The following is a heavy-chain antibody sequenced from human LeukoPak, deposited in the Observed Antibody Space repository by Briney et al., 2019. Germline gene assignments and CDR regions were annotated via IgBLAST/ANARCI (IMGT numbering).Heavy chain of an antibody. CDR2: ITTNSDDT. CDR3: VRDMTARSWHAFDS. D-gene: IGHD6-13*01. V-gene: IGHV3-21*05. CDR1: GFTFSSHD. Sequence: GGSLRLSCASSGFTFSSHDMDWVRQAPGKGLEWISHITTNSDDTHYADSVKGRFIISRDNVKDSLYLQMNSLRAEDTAVYYCVRDMTARSWHAFDSWGRGTLVTVSS. J-gene: IGHJ4*02.